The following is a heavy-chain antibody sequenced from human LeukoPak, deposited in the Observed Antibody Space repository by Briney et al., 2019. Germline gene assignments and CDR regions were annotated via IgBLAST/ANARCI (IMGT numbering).Heavy chain of an antibody. Sequence: PGRSLRLSCAASGFTFSSYAMHWVRRAPGKGLEWVAVISYDGSNKYYADSVKGRFTISRDNSKNTLYLQMNSLRAEDTAVYYCARDFVGGDPVGYFDYWGQGTLVTVSS. CDR3: ARDFVGGDPVGYFDY. CDR2: ISYDGSNK. V-gene: IGHV3-30-3*01. CDR1: GFTFSSYA. D-gene: IGHD2-21*02. J-gene: IGHJ4*02.